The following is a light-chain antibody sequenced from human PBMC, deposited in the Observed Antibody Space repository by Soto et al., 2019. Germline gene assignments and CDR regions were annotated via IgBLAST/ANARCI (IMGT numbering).Light chain of an antibody. CDR2: DAS. CDR1: QSVSSSY. J-gene: IGKJ5*01. V-gene: IGKV3D-20*01. CDR3: QQYVSSPT. Sequence: EIVLTQSPATLSLSPGERATLSCGASQSVSSSYLAWYQQKPGLAPRLLIYDASYRATGIPDRFSGSGSGTDFTLTISRLEPEDFAVYYCQQYVSSPTFGQGTRLEIK.